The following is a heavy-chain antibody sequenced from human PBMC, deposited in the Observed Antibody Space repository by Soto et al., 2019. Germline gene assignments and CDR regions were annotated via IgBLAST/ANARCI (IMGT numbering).Heavy chain of an antibody. V-gene: IGHV4-59*11. Sequence: SATLYLTCSFSAGSISRHYWGWVRQSPGEGLEWIAHISYTVDASYNPSLKSRVTISLDTSKNQIALSLMSVTAADTAVYYCVGSLMSRAMESFDYWGQGTLVTVAS. CDR2: ISYTVDA. CDR1: AGSISRHY. CDR3: VGSLMSRAMESFDY. J-gene: IGHJ4*02. D-gene: IGHD5-18*01.